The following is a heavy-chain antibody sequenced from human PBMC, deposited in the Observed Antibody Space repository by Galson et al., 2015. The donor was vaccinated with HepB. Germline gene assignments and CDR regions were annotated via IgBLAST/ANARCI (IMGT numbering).Heavy chain of an antibody. CDR3: ARAVDTAMAASADYFDY. J-gene: IGHJ4*02. CDR2: IYYSGST. Sequence: TLSLTCTVSGGSISSGDYYWSWIRQPPGKGLEWIGYIYYSGSTYYNPSLKSRVTISVDTSKNQFSLKLSSVTAADTAVYYCARAVDTAMAASADYFDYWGQGTPVTVSS. V-gene: IGHV4-30-4*01. D-gene: IGHD5-18*01. CDR1: GGSISSGDYY.